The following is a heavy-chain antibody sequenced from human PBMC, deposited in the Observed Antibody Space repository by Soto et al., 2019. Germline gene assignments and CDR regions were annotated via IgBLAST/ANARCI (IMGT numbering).Heavy chain of an antibody. Sequence: SETLSLTCTVSGGSGNSDNFYWSWIRHPPGRGLEWIGYIYYTGSTNYNPSLKSRVTISIDTSRNQFSLKLSSVTAADTAVYYCAREFSNSPEAFDSWGQGGLVTVSS. CDR2: IYYTGST. J-gene: IGHJ4*02. CDR1: GGSGNSDNFY. D-gene: IGHD6-6*01. V-gene: IGHV4-61*01. CDR3: AREFSNSPEAFDS.